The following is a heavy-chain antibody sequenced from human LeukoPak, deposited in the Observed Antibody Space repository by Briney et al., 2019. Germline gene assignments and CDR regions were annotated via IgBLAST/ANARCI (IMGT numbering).Heavy chain of an antibody. CDR3: GLINTAVTGTRDY. D-gene: IGHD6-19*01. CDR2: INDDETYK. CDR1: GFTFSSYW. J-gene: IGHJ4*02. V-gene: IGHV3-74*03. Sequence: PGGSLRLSCVASGFTFSSYWMHWVRQAPGKGLVWVSQINDDETYKKYGDSVKGRFNISRDNAKNTLYLQMNSLRVEDTAVYYCGLINTAVTGTRDYWGQGTLVTVSS.